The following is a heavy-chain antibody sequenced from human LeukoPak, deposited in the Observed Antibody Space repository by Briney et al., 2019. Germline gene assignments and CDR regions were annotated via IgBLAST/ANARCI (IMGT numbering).Heavy chain of an antibody. CDR2: ISAYNGNR. V-gene: IGHV1-18*01. Sequence: ASVKVSCKVSGYTFRSYAISWVRQAPGQGLEWMGWISAYNGNRNYAQKLQGRVTMTTDTSTSTAYMELRSLRSDDTAVYYCARLIPQVVVPGAVDYWGQGTLVTVSS. CDR1: GYTFRSYA. J-gene: IGHJ4*02. CDR3: ARLIPQVVVPGAVDY. D-gene: IGHD2-2*01.